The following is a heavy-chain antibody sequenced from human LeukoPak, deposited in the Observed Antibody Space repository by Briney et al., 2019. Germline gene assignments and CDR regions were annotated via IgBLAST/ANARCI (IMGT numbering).Heavy chain of an antibody. CDR3: AKAVGGYGWEPVGSLSI. D-gene: IGHD1-26*01. V-gene: IGHV3-23*01. J-gene: IGHJ3*02. CDR1: GFTISSYA. Sequence: PGGSLTLSCAASGFTISSYAMRCVRHAPPKGLVEGSAKICGSGSTYYAASVKSRFTISRDNSKNPLYLKLNSLSAEDTALYCWAKAVGGYGWEPVGSLSIWGQGTMVTVS. CDR2: KICGSGST.